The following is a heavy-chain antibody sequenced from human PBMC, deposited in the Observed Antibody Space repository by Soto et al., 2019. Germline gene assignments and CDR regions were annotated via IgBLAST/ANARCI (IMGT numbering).Heavy chain of an antibody. D-gene: IGHD3-10*01. CDR2: ISAYNGNT. V-gene: IGHV1-18*04. CDR1: GYTFTSYG. CDR3: ARAMGVTMVRGVIEWGDY. J-gene: IGHJ4*02. Sequence: QVQLVQSGAEVKKPGASVKVSCKASGYTFTSYGISWVRQAPGQGLEWMGWISAYNGNTNYAQKLQGRVTMTTDTSTSTAYMELRSLRSDHTAVYYCARAMGVTMVRGVIEWGDYWGQGTLVTVSS.